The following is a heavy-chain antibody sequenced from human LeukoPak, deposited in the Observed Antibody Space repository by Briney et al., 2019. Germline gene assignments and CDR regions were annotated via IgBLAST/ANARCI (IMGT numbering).Heavy chain of an antibody. CDR3: AKGMPSWPDGNYYYGMDV. V-gene: IGHV3-23*01. Sequence: GGSLRLSCAASGFTFSSYAMSWVRQAPGKGLEWVSAISGSGGSTYYADSVKGRFTISRDNSKNTLYLQMNSLRAEDTAVYYCAKGMPSWPDGNYYYGMDVWGQGTTVTVSS. J-gene: IGHJ6*02. D-gene: IGHD6-13*01. CDR1: GFTFSSYA. CDR2: ISGSGGST.